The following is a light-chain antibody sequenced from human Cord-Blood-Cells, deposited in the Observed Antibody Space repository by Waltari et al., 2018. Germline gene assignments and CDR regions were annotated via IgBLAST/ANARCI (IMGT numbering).Light chain of an antibody. V-gene: IGKV3-11*01. CDR2: DAS. CDR3: QQRSNWPLT. Sequence: EIVLTHSPAPLSLFPGEASTLACRASQSVSSYLAWYQQKPGQAPRLLIYDASNRATGIPARFSGSGSGTDFTLTISSLEPEDFAVYYCQQRSNWPLTFGGGTKVEIK. J-gene: IGKJ4*01. CDR1: QSVSSY.